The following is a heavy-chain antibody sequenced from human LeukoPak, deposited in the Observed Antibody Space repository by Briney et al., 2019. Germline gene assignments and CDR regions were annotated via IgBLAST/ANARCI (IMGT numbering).Heavy chain of an antibody. CDR3: AKGFVVVPAATLDAFDI. D-gene: IGHD2-2*01. CDR1: GFTFSSYA. CDR2: ISGSGGST. V-gene: IGHV3-23*01. Sequence: GGSLRLSCAASGFTFSSYAMSWVRQALGKGLEWVSAISGSGGSTYYAGSVKGRFTISRDNSKNTLYLQMNSLRAEDTAVYYCAKGFVVVPAATLDAFDIWGQGTMVTVSS. J-gene: IGHJ3*02.